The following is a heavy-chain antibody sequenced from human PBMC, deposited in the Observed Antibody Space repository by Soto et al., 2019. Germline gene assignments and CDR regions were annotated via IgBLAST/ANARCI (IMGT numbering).Heavy chain of an antibody. V-gene: IGHV4-31*03. J-gene: IGHJ6*02. Sequence: SETLSLTYTVSGGSISSGGYYWSWIRQHPGKGLEWIGYIYHSGSTNYNPSLKSRVTISVDKSKNQFSLKLSSVTAADTAVYYCARELVGATGYYYYGMDVWGQGTTVTVSS. CDR3: ARELVGATGYYYYGMDV. CDR1: GGSISSGGYY. D-gene: IGHD1-26*01. CDR2: IYHSGST.